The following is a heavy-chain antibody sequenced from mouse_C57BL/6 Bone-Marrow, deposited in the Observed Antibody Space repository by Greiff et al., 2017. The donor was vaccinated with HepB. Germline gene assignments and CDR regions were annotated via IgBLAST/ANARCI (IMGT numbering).Heavy chain of an antibody. CDR2: ISSGGSYT. CDR3: ARRWGGTLYYAMDY. Sequence: EVKLMESGGDLVKPGGSLKLSCAASGFTFSSYGMSWVRQTPDKRLEWVATISSGGSYTYYPDSVKGRFTISRDNAKNTLYLQMSSLKSEDTAMYYCARRWGGTLYYAMDYWGQGTSVTVSS. CDR1: GFTFSSYG. J-gene: IGHJ4*01. D-gene: IGHD4-1*01. V-gene: IGHV5-6*02.